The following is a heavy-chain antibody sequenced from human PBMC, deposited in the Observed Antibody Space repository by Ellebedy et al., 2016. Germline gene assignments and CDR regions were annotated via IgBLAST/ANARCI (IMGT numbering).Heavy chain of an antibody. D-gene: IGHD3-10*01. J-gene: IGHJ4*01. CDR2: ISGSGGRT. V-gene: IGHV3-23*01. CDR1: GFSFSSFA. Sequence: GESLKISCAASGFSFSSFAASWVRQAPGKGLEWVAVISGSGGRTHYADSVKGRFTISRDNSKSTLSLQMNSLRAEDTALYYCVRVAGSMSAQEFDSWGHGTLATVSS. CDR3: VRVAGSMSAQEFDS.